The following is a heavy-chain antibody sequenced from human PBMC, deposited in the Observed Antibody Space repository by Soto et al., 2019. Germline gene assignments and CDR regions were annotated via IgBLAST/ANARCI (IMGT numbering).Heavy chain of an antibody. Sequence: GGSLRLSCAASGFTFSNAWMNWVRQAPGKGLEWVGRIKSKTNGGTTDYAAPVKDSFTTSKDESKSTLYLQMNSLKTEETVVYYCTTSHFTTYYYGMDVWGQGTTVTVSS. V-gene: IGHV3-15*07. J-gene: IGHJ6*02. CDR2: IKSKTNGGTT. CDR3: TTSHFTTYYYGMDV. CDR1: GFTFSNAW. D-gene: IGHD2-2*01.